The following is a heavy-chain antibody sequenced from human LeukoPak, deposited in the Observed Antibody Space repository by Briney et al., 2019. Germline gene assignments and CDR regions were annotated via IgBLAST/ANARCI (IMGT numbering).Heavy chain of an antibody. CDR3: ARGRDSSGYEYYFDY. CDR2: IYTSGST. D-gene: IGHD3-22*01. J-gene: IGHJ4*02. V-gene: IGHV4-4*07. CDR1: GDSISNFY. Sequence: PSETLSLTCTVSGDSISNFYWSWIRQPAGKGLEWIGRIYTSGSTNYNPSLKSRVTMSVDTPKNQFSLNLSSVTAADTAVYYCARGRDSSGYEYYFDYWGQGTLVTVSS.